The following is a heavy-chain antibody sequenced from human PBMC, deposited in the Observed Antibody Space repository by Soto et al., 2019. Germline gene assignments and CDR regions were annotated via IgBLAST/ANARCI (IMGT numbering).Heavy chain of an antibody. CDR3: MRQGGYSYGKDWAEP. D-gene: IGHD5-18*01. CDR1: GYRFTTYW. Sequence: DVQLVQSGAEMKKPGESLKISCKASGYRFTTYWIGWVRQMPGKGLELMGIIYPYDSDTKYSPSFHGQVPISVDKSISTAYRQWSSLKASDTAIYYCMRQGGYSYGKDWAEPRGQGNLVTVSS. J-gene: IGHJ5*02. V-gene: IGHV5-51*01. CDR2: IYPYDSDT.